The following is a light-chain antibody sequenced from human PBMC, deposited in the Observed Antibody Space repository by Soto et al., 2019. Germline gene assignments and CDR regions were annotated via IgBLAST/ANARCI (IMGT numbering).Light chain of an antibody. CDR2: GAS. Sequence: EIVMTQSPATLSVPPGERATLSCRASQRVSSNLAWYQQKPGQAPRLLIYGASTRATGIPARFSGSGSGTEFTLTISSLQSEDFAVYYCQQYNNWPRTFGQGTKVEIK. CDR1: QRVSSN. J-gene: IGKJ1*01. CDR3: QQYNNWPRT. V-gene: IGKV3-15*01.